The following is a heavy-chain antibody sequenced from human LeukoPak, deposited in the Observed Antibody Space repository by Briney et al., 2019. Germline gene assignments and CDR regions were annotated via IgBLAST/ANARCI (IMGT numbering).Heavy chain of an antibody. Sequence: GASVKVSCKASGGTFSSYAISWVRQAPGQGLEWMGRIIPILGIANYAQKFQGRVTITADKSTSTAYMELSSLRSEDTALYYCAKDGDGSSWYELEHFDIWGQGTMVTVSS. D-gene: IGHD6-13*01. V-gene: IGHV1-69*04. CDR1: GGTFSSYA. CDR3: AKDGDGSSWYELEHFDI. J-gene: IGHJ3*02. CDR2: IIPILGIA.